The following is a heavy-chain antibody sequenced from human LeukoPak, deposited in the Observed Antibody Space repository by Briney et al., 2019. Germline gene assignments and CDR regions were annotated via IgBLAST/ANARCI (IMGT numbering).Heavy chain of an antibody. Sequence: PSETLSLSCAVDGGALSGYYWGWIRQPPFNRLKWIGGINQSGSTNYNPTLKSRVTISVDTSKNQFSLKLSSVTAADTAVYYCARVYSSGWYDLYFDYWGQGTLVTVSS. CDR3: ARVYSSGWYDLYFDY. D-gene: IGHD6-19*01. V-gene: IGHV4-34*01. CDR2: INQSGST. J-gene: IGHJ4*02. CDR1: GGALSGYY.